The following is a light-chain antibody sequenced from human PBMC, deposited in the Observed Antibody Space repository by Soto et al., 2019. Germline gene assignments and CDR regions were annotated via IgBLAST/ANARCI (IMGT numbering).Light chain of an antibody. CDR2: EVS. J-gene: IGLJ2*01. CDR1: SSDVGGYNY. V-gene: IGLV2-14*01. CDR3: SSYTSSHIVV. Sequence: QSVLTQPASVSGSPGQSITISCTGTSSDVGGYNYVSWYQQHPGKAPKLMIYEVSNRPSGVSNRFSGSKSGNTASLTISGLQAEDEADYYCSSYTSSHIVVFGGGTKLTVL.